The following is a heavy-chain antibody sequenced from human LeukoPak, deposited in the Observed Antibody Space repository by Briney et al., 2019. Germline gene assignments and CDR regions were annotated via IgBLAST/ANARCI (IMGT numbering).Heavy chain of an antibody. J-gene: IGHJ4*02. D-gene: IGHD2-2*01. CDR3: ARLIGYCSSTSCYATNYFDY. CDR2: IYPGDSDT. V-gene: IGHV5-51*01. CDR1: GYSFTSYW. Sequence: GESLKISCKGSGYSFTSYWIGWVRQMPGKGLEWMGIIYPGDSDTRYSPSFQGQVTISADESISTAYLQWSSLKASDTAMYYCARLIGYCSSTSCYATNYFDYWGQGTLVTVSS.